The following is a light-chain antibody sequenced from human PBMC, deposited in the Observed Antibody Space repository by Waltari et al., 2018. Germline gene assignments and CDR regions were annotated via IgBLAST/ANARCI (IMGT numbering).Light chain of an antibody. CDR3: QKLDNYPPPT. J-gene: IGKJ5*01. CDR1: QGISRH. Sequence: DFQLTQSPSFLSASVGDRVTITCLASQGISRHLAWYQQKPGEAPKLLIYDVSTLQSGVPSRFSGSGFGTEFTLTISSLQPEDSATYYCQKLDNYPPPTFGQGTRLEI. CDR2: DVS. V-gene: IGKV1-9*01.